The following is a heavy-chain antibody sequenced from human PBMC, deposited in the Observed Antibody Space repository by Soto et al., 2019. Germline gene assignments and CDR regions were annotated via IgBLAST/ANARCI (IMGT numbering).Heavy chain of an antibody. D-gene: IGHD4-17*01. CDR2: ISSDGNNK. CDR1: GFTFDSHG. V-gene: IGHV3-30*18. Sequence: QVQLVESGGGAVQPGRSLRLSCAASGFTFDSHGMHWVRQAPGEGLEWVAVISSDGNNKYYADSVKGRFTISRDNFNNILYLQMSSLRAEDTAVYYCAKDLLPNTVTTCGSWGQGTLVTVSS. CDR3: AKDLLPNTVTTCGS. J-gene: IGHJ5*02.